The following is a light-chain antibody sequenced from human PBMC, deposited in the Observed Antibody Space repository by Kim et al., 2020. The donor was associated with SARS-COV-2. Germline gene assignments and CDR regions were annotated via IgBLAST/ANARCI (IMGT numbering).Light chain of an antibody. J-gene: IGLJ1*01. CDR2: GDT. V-gene: IGLV1-40*01. CDR3: QSYDSSLMIEV. CDR1: SSNIGARYD. Sequence: VTFSCTGSSSNIGARYDVHWYQQLPGAAPKLLIYGDTHRPSGIPNRFSASKSGTSASLAITGLQAEDEADYYCQSYDSSLMIEVFGTGTKVTVL.